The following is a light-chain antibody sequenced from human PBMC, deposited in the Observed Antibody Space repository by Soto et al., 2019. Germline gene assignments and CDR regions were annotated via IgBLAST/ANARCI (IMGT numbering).Light chain of an antibody. CDR1: QNIATH. J-gene: IGKJ4*01. Sequence: DIQMTQSPSSLSASVGDRVTITCRASQNIATHLNWYRQQPGKSPRLLIHAASTLESEVASRFSGSGSGTDFTLTIASLQAEDFATNYCQQSHSAPLTFGGGTKIEIK. CDR2: AAS. CDR3: QQSHSAPLT. V-gene: IGKV1-39*01.